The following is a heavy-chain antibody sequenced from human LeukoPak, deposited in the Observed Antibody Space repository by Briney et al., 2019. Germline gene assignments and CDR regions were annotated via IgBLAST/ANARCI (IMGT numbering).Heavy chain of an antibody. CDR3: ARGPPHVDIVATARFDY. J-gene: IGHJ4*02. CDR1: GGSXXXYY. D-gene: IGHD5-12*01. V-gene: IGHV4-34*01. Sequence: SLTCAXXGGSXXXYYWSWIRQPPGKGGEGIGEINHSGSSKYNPSLKSRGTISVDTCKNQFSLNLSSVTAADTAVYYCARGPPHVDIVATARFDYWGQGTLVTVSS. CDR2: INHSGSS.